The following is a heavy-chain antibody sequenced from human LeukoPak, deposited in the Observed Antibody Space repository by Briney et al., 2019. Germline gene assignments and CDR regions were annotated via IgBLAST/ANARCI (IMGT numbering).Heavy chain of an antibody. CDR1: GDIVSSHSPA. J-gene: IGHJ3*01. Sequence: SQTLSLTCALSGDIVSSHSPAWNWIRQSPSRGLEWLGRTYYRSKLYNDYAISVKSRITINPDTSKNQFSLQLKSVTPEDTAVYYCARGGMTAFDLWGQGTMVTVSS. V-gene: IGHV6-1*01. CDR3: ARGGMTAFDL. CDR2: TYYRSKLYN. D-gene: IGHD3-16*01.